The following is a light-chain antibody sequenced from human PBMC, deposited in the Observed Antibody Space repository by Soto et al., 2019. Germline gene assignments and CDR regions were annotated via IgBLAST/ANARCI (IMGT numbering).Light chain of an antibody. Sequence: EVVLTQSPVTLSLSPGERATLSCSASQSFRCLLAWYQQKPGQAPRLLIYDAYNRATGITPRFSGRGSGTDFTITISSLEPEDAAVYYCQQRHMWPITVGQGTRMEI. CDR2: DAY. V-gene: IGKV3-11*01. J-gene: IGKJ5*01. CDR1: QSFRCL. CDR3: QQRHMWPIT.